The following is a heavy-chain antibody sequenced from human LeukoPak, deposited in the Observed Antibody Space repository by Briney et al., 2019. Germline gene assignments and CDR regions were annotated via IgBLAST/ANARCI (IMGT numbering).Heavy chain of an antibody. CDR1: GFTFSSYG. CDR2: IWHDGSNK. J-gene: IGHJ4*02. D-gene: IGHD3-22*01. V-gene: IGHV3-33*01. CDR3: ARTYYYDSSGYYFGY. Sequence: GRSLRLSCAASGFTFSSYGMHWVRQAPGKGLEWVAVIWHDGSNKYYADSVKGRFTISRDNSKNTLYLQMNSLRAEDTAVYYCARTYYYDSSGYYFGYWGQGTLVTVSS.